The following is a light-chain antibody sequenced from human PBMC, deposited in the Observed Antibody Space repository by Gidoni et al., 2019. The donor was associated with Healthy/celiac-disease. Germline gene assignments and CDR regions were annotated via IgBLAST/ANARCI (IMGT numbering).Light chain of an antibody. Sequence: DIQMTQSPSSLSASVGDRVTITCRASQGMSNYLAWYQQQPGKVPKLLVYAASTLQSGVPSRFSGSGSGTDFTLTISGLQPEDVATYYCRKYSRASLTFXGXTKVEIK. V-gene: IGKV1-27*01. J-gene: IGKJ4*01. CDR2: AAS. CDR3: RKYSRASLT. CDR1: QGMSNY.